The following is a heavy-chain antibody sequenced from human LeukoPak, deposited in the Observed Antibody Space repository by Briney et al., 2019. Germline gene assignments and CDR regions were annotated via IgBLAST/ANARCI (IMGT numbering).Heavy chain of an antibody. CDR3: ARMSSGYDLVLGYYYYMDV. D-gene: IGHD5-12*01. CDR2: IYTSGST. CDR1: GGSISSYY. Sequence: SETLSLTCTVSGGSISSYYWSWIRQPAGKGLEWIGRIYTSGSTNYNPSLKSRVTMSVGTSKNQFSLKLSSVTAADTAAYYCARMSSGYDLVLGYYYYMDVWGKGTTVTISS. J-gene: IGHJ6*03. V-gene: IGHV4-4*07.